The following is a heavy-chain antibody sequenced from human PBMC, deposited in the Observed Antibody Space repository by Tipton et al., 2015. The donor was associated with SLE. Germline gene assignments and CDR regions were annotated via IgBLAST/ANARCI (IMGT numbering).Heavy chain of an antibody. D-gene: IGHD6-19*01. J-gene: IGHJ5*02. V-gene: IGHV3-21*01. CDR2: ISSSSSYI. CDR3: ARDIASCTGYSSGWYPCWFDR. CDR1: GFTFSSYG. Sequence: GSLRLSCAASGFTFSSYGMHWVRQAPGKGLEWVSSISSSSSYIYYADSVKGRFTISRDNAKNSLYLQMNSLRAEDTAVHYCARDIASCTGYSSGWYPCWFDRWGQGTLVTVSS.